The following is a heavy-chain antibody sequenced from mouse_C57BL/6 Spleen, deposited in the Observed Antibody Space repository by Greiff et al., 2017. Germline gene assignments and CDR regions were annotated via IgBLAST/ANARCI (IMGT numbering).Heavy chain of an antibody. CDR3: ARYHYYYGRYAMDY. J-gene: IGHJ4*01. D-gene: IGHD1-1*01. V-gene: IGHV1-26*01. Sequence: VQLQQSGPELVKPGASVKISCKASGYTFTDYYMNWVKQSHGKSLEWIGDINPNNGGTSYNQKFKGKATLTVDKSSSTAYMELRSLTSEDSAVYYCARYHYYYGRYAMDYWGQGTSVTVSS. CDR2: INPNNGGT. CDR1: GYTFTDYY.